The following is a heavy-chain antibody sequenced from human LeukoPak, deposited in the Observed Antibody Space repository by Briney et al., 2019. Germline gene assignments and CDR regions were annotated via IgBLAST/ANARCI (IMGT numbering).Heavy chain of an antibody. V-gene: IGHV4-34*01. CDR2: INHSGST. CDR1: GGSFSGYY. Sequence: PSETLSLTCAVYGGSFSGYYWSWIRQPPGKGLEWIGEINHSGSTNYNPSLKSRVTISVDTSKNQFSLKLSSVTAADTAVYYCARDDIAAAGTGYAFDIWGQGTMVTVSS. CDR3: ARDDIAAAGTGYAFDI. D-gene: IGHD6-13*01. J-gene: IGHJ3*02.